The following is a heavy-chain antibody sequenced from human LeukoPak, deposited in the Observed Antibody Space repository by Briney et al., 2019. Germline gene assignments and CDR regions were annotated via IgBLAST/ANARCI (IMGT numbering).Heavy chain of an antibody. CDR1: GFTLKNYW. Sequence: GGSLRLSCAASGFTLKNYWMRWLRRAPGKGLEWVSRIKYDGSTAMYAESVKGRFTISRDNARGTLYLQMNSLRVDDTAVYYCAKSDWFDPCGRGILVTVSS. CDR2: IKYDGSTA. CDR3: AKSDWFDP. J-gene: IGHJ5*02. V-gene: IGHV3-74*03.